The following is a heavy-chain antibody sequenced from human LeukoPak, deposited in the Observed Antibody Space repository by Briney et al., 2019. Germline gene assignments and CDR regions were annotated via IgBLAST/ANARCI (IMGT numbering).Heavy chain of an antibody. CDR3: ARDLSGHWTYDY. CDR1: GFTFRNYY. CDR2: ISLDGNNE. D-gene: IGHD1-1*01. Sequence: PGRSLRLSCAASGFTFRNYYMHWVRQAPGKGLEWVAVISLDGNNEYYADSVKGRFSPSRDNSMNTLYLQLNSLRTEDMAMYYCARDLSGHWTYDYWGQGTLVTVSS. J-gene: IGHJ4*01. V-gene: IGHV3-30-3*01.